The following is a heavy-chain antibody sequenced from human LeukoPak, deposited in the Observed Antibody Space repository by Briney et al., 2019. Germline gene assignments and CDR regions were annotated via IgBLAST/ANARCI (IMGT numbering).Heavy chain of an antibody. Sequence: SDTLSLICSVSGPSISHYYWSWLRQPPERGLEWMGHVHTSGGSTYYPSLKTRLTMSIDTSRSQLSLKLTSVTAADTAVYFCARLGSYHDFWGQGALVTVSS. CDR1: GPSISHYY. CDR3: ARLGSYHDF. V-gene: IGHV4-4*09. J-gene: IGHJ4*02. CDR2: VHTSGGS. D-gene: IGHD1-26*01.